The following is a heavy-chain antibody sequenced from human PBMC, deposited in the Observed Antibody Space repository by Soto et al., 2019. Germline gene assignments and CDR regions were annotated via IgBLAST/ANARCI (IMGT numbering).Heavy chain of an antibody. CDR3: ARDGVKSWNDAPYYYYGMDV. V-gene: IGHV1-69*12. J-gene: IGHJ6*02. D-gene: IGHD1-1*01. CDR1: GGTFSSYA. CDR2: IIPIFGTA. Sequence: QVQLVQSGAEVKKPGSSVKVSCKASGGTFSSYAISWVRQAPGQGLEWMGGIIPIFGTANYAQKFQGRVTITADESTSTAYMELSSLRSEDTAVYYCARDGVKSWNDAPYYYYGMDVWGQGTTVTVSS.